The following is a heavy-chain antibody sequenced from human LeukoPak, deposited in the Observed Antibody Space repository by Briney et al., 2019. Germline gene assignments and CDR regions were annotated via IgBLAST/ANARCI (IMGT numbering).Heavy chain of an antibody. V-gene: IGHV3-43*02. CDR3: AKGSWVGDEYDSSCYLY. J-gene: IGHJ4*02. Sequence: SGGSLRLSCAASGFTFDDHAMHWVRQAPGKGLEWVSLISEDGGSTYYADSVKGRFTISRDNSKNTLYLQMNSLRTEDTALYYCAKGSWVGDEYDSSCYLYWGEGTLVTASS. D-gene: IGHD3-22*01. CDR2: ISEDGGST. CDR1: GFTFDDHA.